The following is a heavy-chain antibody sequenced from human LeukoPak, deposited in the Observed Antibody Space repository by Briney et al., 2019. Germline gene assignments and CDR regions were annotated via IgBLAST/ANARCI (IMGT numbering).Heavy chain of an antibody. D-gene: IGHD6-19*01. CDR1: GYRFTTYS. V-gene: IGHV1-18*01. J-gene: IGHJ4*02. CDR3: VRALHHNNGWFLIGDFDY. Sequence: ASVKVSCKTSGYRFTTYSVSWVRQAPGQGLEWMGWISAYNNNTDFAQKFQDRVTLTTDTSTSTAYMELRSLRSDDSAVYYCVRALHHNNGWFLIGDFDYWGQGTLVTVSS. CDR2: ISAYNNNT.